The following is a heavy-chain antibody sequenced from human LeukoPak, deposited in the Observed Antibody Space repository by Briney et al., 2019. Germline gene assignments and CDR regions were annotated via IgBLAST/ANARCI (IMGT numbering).Heavy chain of an antibody. CDR2: ISAYNGKT. CDR3: ARANQVLNCSSTSCYILGAYYYYGMDV. J-gene: IGHJ6*02. D-gene: IGHD2-2*01. Sequence: GASVKVSCKASGYTFTSYGISWVRQAPGQGLEWMGWISAYNGKTNYAQNLQGRVTMTTDTSTSTAYMELRSLRSDDTAVNYCARANQVLNCSSTSCYILGAYYYYGMDVWGQGTTVTVSS. CDR1: GYTFTSYG. V-gene: IGHV1-18*01.